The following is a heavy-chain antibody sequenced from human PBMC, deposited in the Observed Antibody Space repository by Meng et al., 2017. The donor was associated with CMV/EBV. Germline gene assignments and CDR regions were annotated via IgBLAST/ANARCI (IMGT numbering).Heavy chain of an antibody. V-gene: IGHV1-69*01. CDR2: INPNFGAT. CDR1: GCTFSGYY. J-gene: IGHJ4*02. D-gene: IGHD5-24*01. Sequence: QGQPVEAGAEVKKAGSSVKASCKASGCTFSGYYISWVRQAPGQGLEWMGGINPNFGATNYAQKFQGRVTITRDESTSTAYMELSSLRSEDTAVYYCARMPRDGYKMIDYWGQGTLVTVFS. CDR3: ARMPRDGYKMIDY.